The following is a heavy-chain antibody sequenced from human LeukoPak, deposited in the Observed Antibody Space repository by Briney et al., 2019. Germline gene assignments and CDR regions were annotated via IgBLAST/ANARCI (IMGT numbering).Heavy chain of an antibody. CDR3: HCLGGYYYYMDV. V-gene: IGHV4-38-2*02. J-gene: IGHJ6*03. Sequence: SETLSLTCTVSGYSISSGYYWGWIRQPPGKGLEWIGSIYHSGSTYYNPSLKSRVTISVDTSKNQFSLKLSSVTAADTAVYYCHCLGGYYYYMDVWGKGTTVTVSS. CDR1: GYSISSGYY. CDR2: IYHSGST. D-gene: IGHD3-16*01.